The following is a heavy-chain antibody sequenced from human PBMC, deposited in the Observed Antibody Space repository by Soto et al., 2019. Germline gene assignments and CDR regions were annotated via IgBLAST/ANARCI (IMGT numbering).Heavy chain of an antibody. V-gene: IGHV1-46*01. CDR2: VNPSGGHT. CDR3: ARGGHVVVVTAALDY. J-gene: IGHJ4*02. CDR1: GDTFTDYY. D-gene: IGHD2-21*02. Sequence: QVQLMQSGAEVKKPGGSVKVSCKASGDTFTDYYIHWVRQAPGQGLEWMGTVNPSGGHTTYAQHSLGRATNTRDTSTSTLYMELTSLTSDDTAIYYCARGGHVVVVTAALDYWGQGTLVTVSS.